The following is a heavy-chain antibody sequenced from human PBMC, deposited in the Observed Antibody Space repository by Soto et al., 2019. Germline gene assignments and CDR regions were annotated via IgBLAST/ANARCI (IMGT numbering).Heavy chain of an antibody. CDR2: INWNSGSI. CDR3: VKDVSINWYSGHFRH. V-gene: IGHV3-9*01. J-gene: IGHJ1*01. Sequence: PGGSLRLSCAASGFTFDDYAMHWVRQVPGKGLEWVSGINWNSGSIGYGDSVKGRFAISRDNAKNSLHLQMNSLSAEDTAFYYCVKDVSINWYSGHFRHWGQGTLVTVSS. CDR1: GFTFDDYA. D-gene: IGHD6-13*01.